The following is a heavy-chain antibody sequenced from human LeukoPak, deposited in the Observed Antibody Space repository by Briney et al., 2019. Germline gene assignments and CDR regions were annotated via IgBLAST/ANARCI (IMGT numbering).Heavy chain of an antibody. V-gene: IGHV4-30-2*01. Sequence: SETLSLTCTVSGVSISSGGYYWSWIRQPPGKGLEWIGYSYHSGSTYYNPSLKSRVTISVDRSKNQFSLKLSSVTAADTAVYYCAREGNRYCSGGSCYPGAFDIWGQGTMVTVSS. CDR1: GVSISSGGYY. CDR2: SYHSGST. J-gene: IGHJ3*02. D-gene: IGHD2-15*01. CDR3: AREGNRYCSGGSCYPGAFDI.